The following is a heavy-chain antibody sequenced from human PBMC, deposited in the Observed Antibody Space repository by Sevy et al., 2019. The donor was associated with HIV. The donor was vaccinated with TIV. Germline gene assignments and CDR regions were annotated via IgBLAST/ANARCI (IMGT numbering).Heavy chain of an antibody. CDR2: ISSSSSAI. CDR3: AREQWPLNADDAFDI. V-gene: IGHV3-48*02. J-gene: IGHJ3*02. Sequence: GGSLRLSCAASGFTFSSYSMNWVRQAPGRGLEWISYISSSSSAIYYADSVKGRFTISRDNAKNSLYLQMNSLRDEDTAVYYCAREQWPLNADDAFDIWGQRTMVTVSS. CDR1: GFTFSSYS. D-gene: IGHD6-19*01.